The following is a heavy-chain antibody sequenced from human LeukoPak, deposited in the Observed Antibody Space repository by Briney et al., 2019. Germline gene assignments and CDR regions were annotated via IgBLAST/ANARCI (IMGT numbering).Heavy chain of an antibody. CDR3: ARENDYGDYAFDY. J-gene: IGHJ4*02. CDR2: IKGSGDST. CDR1: GFTVSSNY. D-gene: IGHD4-17*01. Sequence: GGSLRLSCAASGFTVSSNYMSWVRQAPGKGLEWVSGIKGSGDSTYYASSVKGRFSISRDNSKNTLYLQMNSLRAEDTAVYYCARENDYGDYAFDYWGQGTLVTVSS. V-gene: IGHV3-53*01.